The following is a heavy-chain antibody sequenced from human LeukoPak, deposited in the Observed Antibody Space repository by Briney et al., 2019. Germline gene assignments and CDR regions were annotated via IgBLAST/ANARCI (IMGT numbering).Heavy chain of an antibody. Sequence: SSVKVSCKASGYTFTGYYIHWVRQAPGQGLEWMGWINPNSGGTNYAQKFQGRVTMTRDTSISTAYMELSRLRSDDTAVYYCARGPTVITDYYYYYMDVWGKGTTVTASS. D-gene: IGHD4-11*01. J-gene: IGHJ6*03. CDR2: INPNSGGT. V-gene: IGHV1-2*02. CDR3: ARGPTVITDYYYYYMDV. CDR1: GYTFTGYY.